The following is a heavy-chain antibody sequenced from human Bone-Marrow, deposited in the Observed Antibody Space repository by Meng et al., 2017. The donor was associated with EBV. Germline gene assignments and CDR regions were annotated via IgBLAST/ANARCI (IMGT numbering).Heavy chain of an antibody. V-gene: IGHV4-39*07. Sequence: QRQLQGAGPGLVKPSETLSLTCTVSGASISTSNYYWGWIRQPPEKGLEWIGSIYFSGSTYYNPSLKSRITISVDTSKNQFSLKLNSVTAADTAVYYCARGGDTAMMTPFLLDWGQGTLVTVSS. CDR2: IYFSGST. CDR1: GASISTSNYY. D-gene: IGHD5-18*01. J-gene: IGHJ4*02. CDR3: ARGGDTAMMTPFLLD.